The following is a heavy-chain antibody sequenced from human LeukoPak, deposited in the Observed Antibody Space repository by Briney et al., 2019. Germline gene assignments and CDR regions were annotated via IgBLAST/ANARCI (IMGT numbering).Heavy chain of an antibody. Sequence: GGTLRLSCAASGFTFSSYGMSWVSQAPGKGLEWVSAIGGSGGSTYYADSVKGRFTISRDNSKNTLYLQMNSLRAEDTAVYYCAKGWGYDSSGYYWIPYYFDYWGQGTLVTVSS. CDR1: GFTFSSYG. CDR3: AKGWGYDSSGYYWIPYYFDY. V-gene: IGHV3-23*01. J-gene: IGHJ4*02. CDR2: IGGSGGST. D-gene: IGHD3-22*01.